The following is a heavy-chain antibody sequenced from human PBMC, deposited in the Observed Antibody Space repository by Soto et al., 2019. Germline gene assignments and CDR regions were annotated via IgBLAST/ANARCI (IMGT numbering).Heavy chain of an antibody. D-gene: IGHD5-18*01. CDR1: GGTFSSCA. V-gene: IGHV1-69*12. CDR3: ARDDVDTAMPYGMDV. Sequence: QVQLVQSGAEVKKPGSSVKVSCKASGGTFSSCAIRWVRQAPGQGLEWMGGIIPIFGTANYAQKFQGRVTITADESTSTAYMELSSLRSEDTAVYYCARDDVDTAMPYGMDVWGQGTTVTVSS. CDR2: IIPIFGTA. J-gene: IGHJ6*02.